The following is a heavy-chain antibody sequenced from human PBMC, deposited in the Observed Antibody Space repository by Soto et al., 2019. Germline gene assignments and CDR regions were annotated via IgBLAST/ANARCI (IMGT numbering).Heavy chain of an antibody. CDR2: INPSAGNT. D-gene: IGHD6-13*01. Sequence: ASVKVSCKPSGYIFPTYYTHWVRQAPGQGLEWMGVINPSAGNTVYAQNFQDRVTMTRDTSTTTMYMELSSLRSDDTAHSYCPTLHSTSPPDCFDFWAQGTPVTVS. V-gene: IGHV1-46*01. CDR3: PTLHSTSPPDCFDF. CDR1: GYIFPTYY. J-gene: IGHJ4*02.